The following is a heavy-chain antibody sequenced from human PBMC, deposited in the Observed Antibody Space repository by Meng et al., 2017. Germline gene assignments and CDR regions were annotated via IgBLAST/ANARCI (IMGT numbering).Heavy chain of an antibody. Sequence: VLRVQSGAEVRKPGASVKVSCKASCSTFTGYDMHWVRQAPGQGLEWMGRINPNSGGTNYAQKFQGRVTMTRDTSISTAYMELSRLRSDDTAVYYCARSIVATMVFDYWGQGTLVTVSS. D-gene: IGHD5-12*01. CDR3: ARSIVATMVFDY. V-gene: IGHV1-2*06. CDR1: CSTFTGYD. J-gene: IGHJ4*02. CDR2: INPNSGGT.